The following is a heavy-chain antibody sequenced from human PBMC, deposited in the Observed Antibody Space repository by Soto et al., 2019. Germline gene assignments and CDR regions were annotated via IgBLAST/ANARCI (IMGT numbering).Heavy chain of an antibody. CDR2: SSNSGTYT. Sequence: QVQLVESGGGLVKPGGSLRLSCAASGFTVGDYYMSWIRQAPGKGLEWLSYSSNSGTYTRYADSVKGRFSISRDNAKNSLYLQINSLRGEDTATYYCARSGDNYNVLDYWGQGTPVTVSS. CDR3: ARSGDNYNVLDY. CDR1: GFTVGDYY. V-gene: IGHV3-11*06. J-gene: IGHJ4*02. D-gene: IGHD3-10*02.